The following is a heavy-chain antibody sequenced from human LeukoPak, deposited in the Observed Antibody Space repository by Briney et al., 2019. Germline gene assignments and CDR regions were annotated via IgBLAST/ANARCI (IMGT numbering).Heavy chain of an antibody. J-gene: IGHJ4*02. Sequence: GGSLRLSCAASGFSFEDNGMTWVRQVPGKGLEWVSGINWNGETTGYVDSVKGRFTISRDNAKNSRYLQMNSLRAEDTALYYCATHSYYYGSGSYPHYLDYWGQGTLVTVSS. V-gene: IGHV3-20*04. CDR3: ATHSYYYGSGSYPHYLDY. CDR2: INWNGETT. CDR1: GFSFEDNG. D-gene: IGHD3-10*01.